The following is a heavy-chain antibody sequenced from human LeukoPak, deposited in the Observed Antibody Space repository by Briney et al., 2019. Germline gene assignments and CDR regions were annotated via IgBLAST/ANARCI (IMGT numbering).Heavy chain of an antibody. D-gene: IGHD6-13*01. CDR2: IIPILGIA. Sequence: GASVKVSCKASGGTFTNYAINWVRQAPGQGLEWMGRIIPILGIANYAQKFQGRVTITADKSTSTAYMELSSLRSEDTAVYYCARARGSSSWSGPFDYWGQGTLVTVSS. CDR3: ARARGSSSWSGPFDY. CDR1: GGTFTNYA. J-gene: IGHJ4*02. V-gene: IGHV1-69*04.